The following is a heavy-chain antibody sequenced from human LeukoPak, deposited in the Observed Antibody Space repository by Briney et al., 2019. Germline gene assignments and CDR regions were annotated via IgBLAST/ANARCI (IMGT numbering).Heavy chain of an antibody. V-gene: IGHV4-39*01. J-gene: IGHJ4*02. Sequence: SETLSLTCTVSGGSISSSSYYWDWIRQPPGKGLEWIGSIYYSGSTYYNPSLKSRVTISVDTSKNQFSLKLSSVTAADTAVYYCARRERSSWSRIDYWGQGTLVTVSS. CDR2: IYYSGST. CDR3: ARRERSSWSRIDY. D-gene: IGHD6-13*01. CDR1: GGSISSSSYY.